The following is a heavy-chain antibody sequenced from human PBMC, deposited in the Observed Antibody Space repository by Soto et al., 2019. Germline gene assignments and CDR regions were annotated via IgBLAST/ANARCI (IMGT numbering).Heavy chain of an antibody. V-gene: IGHV3-23*01. J-gene: IGHJ1*01. CDR3: ATFYGDYAGGEFFQH. Sequence: LRLSCAPSGFTFSSYAMNWVRQAPGKGLEWVSAITGPGRTTFYADSVKGRFTISRDNSKNTLYLQMSSLRAEDTGVYYCATFYGDYAGGEFFQHWGRGTLVTVSS. CDR1: GFTFSSYA. CDR2: ITGPGRTT. D-gene: IGHD4-17*01.